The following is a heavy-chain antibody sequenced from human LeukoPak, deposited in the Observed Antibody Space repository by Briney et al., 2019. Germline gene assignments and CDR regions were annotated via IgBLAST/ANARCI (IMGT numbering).Heavy chain of an antibody. CDR3: ARAPGSGSYHWFDP. Sequence: ASVKVSCKPSGYTFTSYGTSWVRQAPGQGLEWMGWISAYNGNTNYAQKRQGRVTMTTDTSTSTAYMELRSLRSDDTAVYYCARAPGSGSYHWFDPWGQGTLVTVSS. CDR2: ISAYNGNT. CDR1: GYTFTSYG. J-gene: IGHJ5*02. V-gene: IGHV1-18*01. D-gene: IGHD3-10*01.